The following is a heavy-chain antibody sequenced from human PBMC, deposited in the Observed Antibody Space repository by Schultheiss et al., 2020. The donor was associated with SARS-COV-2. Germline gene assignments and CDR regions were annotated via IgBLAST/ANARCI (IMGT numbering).Heavy chain of an antibody. Sequence: SETLSLTCAVYGGSFSGYYWSWIRQPPGKGLEWIGYIYYSGSTNYNPSLKSRVTISVDTSKNQFSLKLSSVTAADTAVYYCARGRDYDSSGYLHWGQGTLVTVSS. V-gene: IGHV4-59*12. J-gene: IGHJ4*02. D-gene: IGHD3-22*01. CDR2: IYYSGST. CDR1: GGSFSGYY. CDR3: ARGRDYDSSGYLH.